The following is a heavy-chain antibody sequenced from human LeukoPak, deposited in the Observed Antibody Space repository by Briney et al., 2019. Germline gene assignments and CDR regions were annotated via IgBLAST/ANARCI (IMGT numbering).Heavy chain of an antibody. J-gene: IGHJ3*02. CDR1: GFTFSSHG. CDR3: ARAKAPGAFDI. Sequence: GGSLRLSCAASGFTFSSHGMNWVRQAPGKGLEWVSYISSSGSTIYYADSVKGRFTISRDNAKNSLYLQMNSLRAEDTAVYYCARAKAPGAFDIWGQGTMVTVSS. D-gene: IGHD7-27*01. V-gene: IGHV3-48*04. CDR2: ISSSGSTI.